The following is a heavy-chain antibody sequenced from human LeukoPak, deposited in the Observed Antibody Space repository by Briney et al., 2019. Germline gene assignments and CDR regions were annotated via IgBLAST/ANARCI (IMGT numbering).Heavy chain of an antibody. J-gene: IGHJ4*02. CDR1: GYTFTGYY. D-gene: IGHD3-22*01. CDR3: ARGYDYYDSSGYIDY. Sequence: ASVKVSCKASGYTFTGYYMHWVRQAPGQGLEWMGWINPNSGGTNYAQKFQGRVTMTRDTSISTAYMELSRLRSDDTAVYYCARGYDYYDSSGYIDYWGQGTLVTVSS. V-gene: IGHV1-2*02. CDR2: INPNSGGT.